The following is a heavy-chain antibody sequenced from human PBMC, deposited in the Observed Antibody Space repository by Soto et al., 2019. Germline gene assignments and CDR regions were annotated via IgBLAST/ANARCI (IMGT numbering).Heavy chain of an antibody. CDR1: GFTFSSYG. J-gene: IGHJ6*02. CDR3: AKELSGGWSYYYYGMDV. CDR2: ISYDGSNK. Sequence: GGSLRLSCAASGFTFSSYGMHWVRQAPGKGLEWVAVISYDGSNKYYADSVKGRFTISSDNSKNTLYLQMNSLRAEDTAVYYCAKELSGGWSYYYYGMDVWGQGTTVTVSS. V-gene: IGHV3-30*18. D-gene: IGHD6-19*01.